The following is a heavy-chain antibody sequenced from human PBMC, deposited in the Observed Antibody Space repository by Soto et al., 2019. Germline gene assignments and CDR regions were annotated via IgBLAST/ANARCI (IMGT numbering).Heavy chain of an antibody. V-gene: IGHV1-18*01. D-gene: IGHD6-19*01. J-gene: IGHJ4*02. Sequence: QVQLVQSGAEVKKPGASVKVSCKASGYTFTSYGISWVRQAPGQGLEWMGWISAYNGNTNYAQKLQGRVTVTTETSTSTAYMDLRSLRSDDTAVYYCARAAYSSGWYFDYWGQGTLVTVSS. CDR3: ARAAYSSGWYFDY. CDR2: ISAYNGNT. CDR1: GYTFTSYG.